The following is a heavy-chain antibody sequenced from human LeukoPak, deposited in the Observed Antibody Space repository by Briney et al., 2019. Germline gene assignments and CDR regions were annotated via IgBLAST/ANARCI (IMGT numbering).Heavy chain of an antibody. J-gene: IGHJ4*02. CDR2: IIPIFGTA. D-gene: IGHD2-15*01. CDR3: AGGRPRGYCSGGSCYHNFDY. Sequence: GASVKVSCKASGYTFTSYDINWVRQAPGQGLEWMGGIIPIFGTANYAQKFQGRVTITADKSTSTAYMEVSSLRSGDTAVYYCAGGRPRGYCSGGSCYHNFDYWGQGTLVTVSS. V-gene: IGHV1-69*06. CDR1: GYTFTSYD.